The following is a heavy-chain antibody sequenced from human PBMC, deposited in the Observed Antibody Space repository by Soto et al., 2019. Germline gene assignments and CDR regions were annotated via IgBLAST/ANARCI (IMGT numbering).Heavy chain of an antibody. J-gene: IGHJ4*02. D-gene: IGHD4-17*01. Sequence: SETLSLTCTVSGGFINSGTYYWGWIRQPPGKGLEWIGTIHRGGNTYYNPSLESRLTISVDTSKNQFSLKLTSVTVADTAVYYCIRDYGDFLVDSWGQGTLVTVSS. V-gene: IGHV4-39*01. CDR3: IRDYGDFLVDS. CDR1: GGFINSGTYY. CDR2: IHRGGNT.